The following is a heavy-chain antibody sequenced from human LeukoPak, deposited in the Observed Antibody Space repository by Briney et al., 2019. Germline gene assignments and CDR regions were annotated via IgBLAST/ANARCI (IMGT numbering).Heavy chain of an antibody. J-gene: IGHJ4*02. CDR3: AKAKPILGSSRRPYFDY. D-gene: IGHD6-6*01. V-gene: IGHV3-23*01. Sequence: GGSLRLSCAASGFTFSSYAMSWVRQAPGKGLEWVSGISGSGGSTYYADSVKGRFTISRDNSKNTLYLQMNSLRAEDTAVYYCAKAKPILGSSRRPYFDYWGQGTLVTVSS. CDR1: GFTFSSYA. CDR2: ISGSGGST.